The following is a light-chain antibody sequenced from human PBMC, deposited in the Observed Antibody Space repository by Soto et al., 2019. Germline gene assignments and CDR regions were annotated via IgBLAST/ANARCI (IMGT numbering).Light chain of an antibody. CDR3: QQYGDWPTET. CDR1: QSVSRN. J-gene: IGKJ2*01. CDR2: GAS. Sequence: EVVLTQSPATLSVSPGDRATLSCRDSQSVSRNLAWYQQKPGQAPRLLIYGASTRATGVPARFSGSGSATESTLSISSLQSEDVAVYYCQQYGDWPTETFGQGTKLEI. V-gene: IGKV3-15*01.